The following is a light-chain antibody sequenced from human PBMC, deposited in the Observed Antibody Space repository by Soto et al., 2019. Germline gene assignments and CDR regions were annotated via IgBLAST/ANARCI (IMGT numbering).Light chain of an antibody. CDR3: QKYNSAPLT. CDR1: LPXXXY. CDR2: AAS. J-gene: IGKJ4*01. Sequence: DIQMTQSPSXLXASVGDXXTXXXRASLPXXXYLAWYQQKPGKIPNLLIYAASTLQAGVPSRFSGSGSGTDFTLTISSLQPEDVAAYYCQKYNSAPLTFGGGTKVEIK. V-gene: IGKV1-27*01.